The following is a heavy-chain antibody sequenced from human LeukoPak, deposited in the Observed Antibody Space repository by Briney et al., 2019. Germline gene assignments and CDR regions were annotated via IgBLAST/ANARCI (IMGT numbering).Heavy chain of an antibody. V-gene: IGHV4-39*01. J-gene: IGHJ4*02. CDR3: ARNQQQLGYYFDY. CDR1: GGSISSSSYY. CDR2: IYYSGST. Sequence: PSETLSLTCTVSGGSISSSSYYWGWIRQPPGKGLEWIGSIYYSGSTYYNPSLKSRVTISVDTSKNQFSLKPSSVTAADTAVYYCARNQQQLGYYFDYWGQGTLVTVSS. D-gene: IGHD6-13*01.